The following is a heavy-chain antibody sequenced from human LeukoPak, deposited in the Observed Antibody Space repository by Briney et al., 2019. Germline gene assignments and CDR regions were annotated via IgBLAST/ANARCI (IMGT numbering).Heavy chain of an antibody. J-gene: IGHJ4*02. CDR1: GFTFSIYG. CDR2: IQNDGSNE. CDR3: AGYYYDSSGYADY. Sequence: GGSLRLSCAASGFTFSIYGMHWVRQAPGKGLEWVAYIQNDGSNEQYADSVKGRFSISRDSSKNILYLQMNSLRAEDTAVYYCAGYYYDSSGYADYWGQGTLVTVSS. D-gene: IGHD3-22*01. V-gene: IGHV3-30*02.